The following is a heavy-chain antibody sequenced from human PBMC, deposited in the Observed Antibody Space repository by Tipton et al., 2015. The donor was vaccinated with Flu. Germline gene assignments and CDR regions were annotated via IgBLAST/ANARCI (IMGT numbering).Heavy chain of an antibody. CDR3: ARSHYGSGAYYFDY. Sequence: PGLVKPSETLSLTCTVSGGSISTYYWNWIRQPPGQGLQWIGFIYNDGSTTYNPSLKGRVTMSVDTSKNQFSLNLSSVTAADTAVYYCARSHYGSGAYYFDYWGQGTLVTVSS. CDR1: GGSISTYY. V-gene: IGHV4-59*12. J-gene: IGHJ4*02. CDR2: IYNDGST. D-gene: IGHD3-10*01.